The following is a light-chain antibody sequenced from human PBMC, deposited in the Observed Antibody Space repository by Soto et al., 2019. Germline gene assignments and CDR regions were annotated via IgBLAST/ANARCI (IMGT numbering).Light chain of an antibody. J-gene: IGKJ1*01. CDR3: MQARQIPRA. CDR2: LGS. V-gene: IGKV2-28*01. Sequence: DIVMTQSPLSLSVTPGEPASISCRSSQSLLHTSGDNYLDWYLQRPGQSPQLLIYLGSKRASGVSDRFSGSGSGRRFTLRICRLVAEVLGFCYCMQARQIPRAFGRGAKVEIK. CDR1: QSLLHTSGDNY.